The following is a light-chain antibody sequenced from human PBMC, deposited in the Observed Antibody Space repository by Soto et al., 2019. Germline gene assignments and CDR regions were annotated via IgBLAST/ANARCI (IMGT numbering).Light chain of an antibody. V-gene: IGKV3-20*01. CDR3: QQYDSSPYT. CDR1: QSISNSY. CDR2: GIS. Sequence: EIVWTQSQGTLSLSPGERATLSCRASQSISNSYLAWYQQKPGQAPRLVIHGISTRATGVPDRFSGGGSGTDFSLTISRLEPEDFAVYYCQQYDSSPYTFGQGTKVDIK. J-gene: IGKJ2*01.